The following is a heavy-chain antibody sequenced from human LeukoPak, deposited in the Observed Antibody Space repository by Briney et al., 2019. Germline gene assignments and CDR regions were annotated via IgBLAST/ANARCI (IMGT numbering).Heavy chain of an antibody. CDR1: GYTFTSYA. CDR2: INPNSGGT. V-gene: IGHV1-2*02. D-gene: IGHD6-6*01. CDR3: ARVGVAALGAFDI. J-gene: IGHJ3*02. Sequence: ASVKVSCKASGYTFTSYAISWVRQAPGQGLEWMGWINPNSGGTNYAQKFQGRVTMTRDTSISTAYMELSRLRSDDTAVYYCARVGVAALGAFDIWGQGTMVTVSS.